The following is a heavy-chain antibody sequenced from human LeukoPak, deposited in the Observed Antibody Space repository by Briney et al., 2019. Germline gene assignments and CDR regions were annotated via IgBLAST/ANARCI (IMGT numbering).Heavy chain of an antibody. D-gene: IGHD2-15*01. J-gene: IGHJ4*02. Sequence: GASVKVSCKAAGGTFHRYVINWVRQAPGQGLEWMGSISAYNANTHYAQKFQGRVTMTTDTSTTTAYMELRSLRSDDTAVYYCARDPWSDGCCYARDWGQGTLVTVSS. V-gene: IGHV1-18*01. CDR1: GGTFHRYV. CDR2: ISAYNANT. CDR3: ARDPWSDGCCYARD.